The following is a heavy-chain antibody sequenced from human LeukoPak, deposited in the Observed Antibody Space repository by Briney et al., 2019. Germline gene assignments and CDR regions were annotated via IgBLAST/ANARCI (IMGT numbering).Heavy chain of an antibody. Sequence: GGSLRLSCAASGFTFSSYGMHWVRQAPGKGLEWVSYISSSGSNIKYADSVKGRFTISRGNAKNSVYLQMNSLRAEDTAVYYCARDIKGQYQDAFDIWGQGTMVTVSS. D-gene: IGHD2-2*01. CDR3: ARDIKGQYQDAFDI. CDR1: GFTFSSYG. J-gene: IGHJ3*02. CDR2: ISSSGSNI. V-gene: IGHV3-48*04.